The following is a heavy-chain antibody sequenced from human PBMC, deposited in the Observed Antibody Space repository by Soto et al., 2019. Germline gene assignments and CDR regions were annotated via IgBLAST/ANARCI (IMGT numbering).Heavy chain of an antibody. CDR1: GYSFTSYW. J-gene: IGHJ4*02. D-gene: IGHD6-6*01. Sequence: LKISCKGSGYSFTSYWIGWVRQMPGKGLEWMGIIYPGDSDTRYSPSFQGQVTISADKSITTAYLQWSSLKASDTAMYYCARLTPHQVIAARLEYFDYWGQGTLVTVSS. V-gene: IGHV5-51*01. CDR3: ARLTPHQVIAARLEYFDY. CDR2: IYPGDSDT.